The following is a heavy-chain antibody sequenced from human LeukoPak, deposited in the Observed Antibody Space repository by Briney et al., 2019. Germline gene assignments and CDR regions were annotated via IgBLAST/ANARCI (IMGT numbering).Heavy chain of an antibody. V-gene: IGHV1-46*01. Sequence: ASVKVSCKASANTFTDFYMHWVRQAPGQGLEWMGIFNPAGGRTSFAQKFQGRVTMTEDTSTDTAYMELSSLRSEDTAVYYCAASTGTTRFIYYYYYMDVWGKGTTVTVSS. CDR3: AASTGTTRFIYYYYYMDV. D-gene: IGHD1-1*01. CDR2: FNPAGGRT. CDR1: ANTFTDFY. J-gene: IGHJ6*03.